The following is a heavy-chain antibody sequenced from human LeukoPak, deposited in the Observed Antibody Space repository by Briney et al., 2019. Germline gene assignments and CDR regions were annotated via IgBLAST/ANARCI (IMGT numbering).Heavy chain of an antibody. CDR3: VRGPPNWGFDY. D-gene: IGHD7-27*01. J-gene: IGHJ4*02. V-gene: IGHV1-8*01. CDR1: GYTFTNYD. CDR2: MGSNSGDT. Sequence: ASVKVSCKASGYTFTNYDINWVRQATGQGLEWMGWMGSNSGDTGYAQKFQDRVTMTRDTFISTAYMELNNVRSEDTAVYYCVRGPPNWGFDYWGQGTLVTVSS.